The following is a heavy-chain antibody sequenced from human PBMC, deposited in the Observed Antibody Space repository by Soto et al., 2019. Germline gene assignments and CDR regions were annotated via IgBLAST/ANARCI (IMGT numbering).Heavy chain of an antibody. CDR1: GFTFTNYG. D-gene: IGHD6-19*01. J-gene: IGHJ4*02. CDR2: ISGSGGST. CDR3: MALGWSYY. V-gene: IGHV3-23*01. Sequence: EVQVLESGGGLVQPGGSLRLSCGASGFTFTNYGMNWVRQAPGKGLEWVSGISGSGGSTYYADSVKGRFTISRDNSRNTLFVQMNSLRAEDTAIYYCMALGWSYYWGQGTLVTVSS.